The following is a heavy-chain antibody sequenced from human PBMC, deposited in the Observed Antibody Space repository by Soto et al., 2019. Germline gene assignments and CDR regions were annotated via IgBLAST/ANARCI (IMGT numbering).Heavy chain of an antibody. CDR3: ARRYGRNFDY. V-gene: IGHV4-31*03. J-gene: IGHJ4*02. Sequence: SETLSLTCTVSGGSISSGGYYWSWIRQHPGKGLEWIGYIYYSGSTYYNPSLKSRVTISVDTSKNQFSLKLSSVTAADTAVYYCARRYGRNFDYWGQGTLVTGSS. D-gene: IGHD1-20*01. CDR2: IYYSGST. CDR1: GGSISSGGYY.